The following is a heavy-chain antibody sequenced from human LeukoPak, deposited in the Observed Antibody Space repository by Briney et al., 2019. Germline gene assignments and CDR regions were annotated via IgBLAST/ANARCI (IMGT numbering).Heavy chain of an antibody. CDR3: AKPWDSGYAPDRSFDI. J-gene: IGHJ3*02. Sequence: GGSLRLSCAASGFTFSSYGMHWVRQAPGKGLEWVAVISYDGSKKYYADSVEGRLTISRDNSKNTLYLQMNSLRAEDTAVYFRAKPWDSGYAPDRSFDIWGQGTMVIVSS. V-gene: IGHV3-30*18. CDR1: GFTFSSYG. D-gene: IGHD5-12*01. CDR2: ISYDGSKK.